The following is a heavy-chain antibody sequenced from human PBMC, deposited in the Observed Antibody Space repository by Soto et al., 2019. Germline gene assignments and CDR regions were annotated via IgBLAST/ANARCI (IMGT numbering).Heavy chain of an antibody. CDR3: ARGQYGFRSGYFATIVD. CDR1: GGSFSGYY. D-gene: IGHD3-3*01. V-gene: IGHV4-34*01. Sequence: SETLSLTCAVYGGSFSGYYWSWIRQPPGKGLEWIGEINHSGSTNYNPSLKSRVTISVDTSKNQFSLKLSSVTAADTAVYYCARGQYGFRSGYFATIVDWGEGTLVTVDS. J-gene: IGHJ4*02. CDR2: INHSGST.